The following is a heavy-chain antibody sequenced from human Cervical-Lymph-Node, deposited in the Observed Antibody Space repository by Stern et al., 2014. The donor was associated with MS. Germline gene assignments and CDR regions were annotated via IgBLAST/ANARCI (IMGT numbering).Heavy chain of an antibody. Sequence: QVQLQESGPGLVKPSQTLSLTCTVSGGSVNTGGYYWTWIRQPAGKGLEWIGRIFSSGDTNYTPSLRGRATISVDTSKNQFSLKLASVTAADTAAYYCAREGNFLRYYIDYWGQGTLVTVSS. V-gene: IGHV4-61*02. CDR3: AREGNFLRYYIDY. CDR1: GGSVNTGGYY. J-gene: IGHJ4*02. CDR2: IFSSGDT. D-gene: IGHD1-7*01.